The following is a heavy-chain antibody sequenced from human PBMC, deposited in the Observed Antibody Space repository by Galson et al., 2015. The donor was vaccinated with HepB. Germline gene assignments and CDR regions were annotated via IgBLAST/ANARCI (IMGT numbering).Heavy chain of an antibody. CDR3: ARNALPGYCSGGSCYPGEGIDY. CDR2: ISAYNGNT. Sequence: SVKVSCKASGYTFTSYGISWVRQAPGQGLEWMGWISAYNGNTNYAQKLQGRVTMTTDTSTSTAYMELRSLRSDDTAVYYCARNALPGYCSGGSCYPGEGIDYWGQGTLVTVSS. D-gene: IGHD2-15*01. J-gene: IGHJ4*02. V-gene: IGHV1-18*01. CDR1: GYTFTSYG.